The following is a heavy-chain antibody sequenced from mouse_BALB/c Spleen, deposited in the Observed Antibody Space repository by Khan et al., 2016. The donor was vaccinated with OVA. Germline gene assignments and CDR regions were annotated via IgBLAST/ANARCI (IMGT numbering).Heavy chain of an antibody. CDR3: TRHGYVAWFTY. CDR1: GYSFTTYY. CDR2: IDPFSGGT. Sequence: VQLQQSGPELMKPGASVKISCKASGYSFTTYYIHWMMQSHGKSLEWIGYIDPFSGGTTYNQKFKGKATLTVDRSSSTAYIHISNLTSEDSAVYFWTRHGYVAWFTYWGQGTLVTVSS. V-gene: IGHV1S135*01. J-gene: IGHJ3*01. D-gene: IGHD2-2*01.